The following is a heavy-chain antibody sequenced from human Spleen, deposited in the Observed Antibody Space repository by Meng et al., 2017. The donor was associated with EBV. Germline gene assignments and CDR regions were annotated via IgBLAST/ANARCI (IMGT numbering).Heavy chain of an antibody. CDR2: MNPNSSNT. D-gene: IGHD5-24*01. CDR3: ARGARRRDGYNIDY. Sequence: QGPLVQSGAEVKKPGASVKVSCKASGYTFTSYDINWVRQATGQGLEWMGWMNPNSSNTGYAQKFQGRVTMTRNTSISTAYMELSSLRSEDTAVYNCARGARRRDGYNIDYWGQGTLVTVSS. J-gene: IGHJ4*02. V-gene: IGHV1-8*01. CDR1: GYTFTSYD.